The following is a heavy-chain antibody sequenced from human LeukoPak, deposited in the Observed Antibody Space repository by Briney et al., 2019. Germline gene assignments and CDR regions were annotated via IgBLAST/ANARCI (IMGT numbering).Heavy chain of an antibody. CDR2: TYYSGSS. V-gene: IGHV4-39*07. Sequence: SETLSLTCTVSGGSISSSSYYWGWIRQPPGKGLEWIGSTYYSGSSYYNPSLKSRVTISVDTSKNQFSLKLSSVTAADTAVYYCARNPNGYCSGDCPGKFDVWGQGTMVTVSS. CDR1: GGSISSSSYY. D-gene: IGHD2-21*02. CDR3: ARNPNGYCSGDCPGKFDV. J-gene: IGHJ3*01.